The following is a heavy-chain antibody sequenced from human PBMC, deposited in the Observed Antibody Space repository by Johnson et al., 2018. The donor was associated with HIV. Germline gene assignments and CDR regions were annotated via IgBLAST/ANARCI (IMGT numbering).Heavy chain of an antibody. CDR1: GFTFTDYY. CDR2: ISRSGSTI. Sequence: QVQLVESGGGLVTPGGSLRLSCAASGFTFTDYYMSWIRHATGEGLGWGSSISRSGSTIIYAASVKGRFPISRDDSKNTLYLQMNSRKTEDTAVYYCNDGESFFDIWGQGTMVTVSS. D-gene: IGHD5-24*01. J-gene: IGHJ3*02. CDR3: NDGESFFDI. V-gene: IGHV3-11*01.